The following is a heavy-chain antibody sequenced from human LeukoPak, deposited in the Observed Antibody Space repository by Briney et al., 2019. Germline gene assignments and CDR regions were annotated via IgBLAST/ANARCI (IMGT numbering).Heavy chain of an antibody. D-gene: IGHD5-18*01. V-gene: IGHV4-59*01. CDR3: ARALRAASWRSYDY. J-gene: IGHJ4*02. CDR2: IYYSGST. Sequence: PSETLSLTCAVYGGSFSGYYWGWIRQPPGKGLGWIGYIYYSGSTNYNPSLKSRVTISVDTSKNQFALKLSSVTDADAAVYYCARALRAASWRSYDYWGQGSLVTVSS. CDR1: GGSFSGYY.